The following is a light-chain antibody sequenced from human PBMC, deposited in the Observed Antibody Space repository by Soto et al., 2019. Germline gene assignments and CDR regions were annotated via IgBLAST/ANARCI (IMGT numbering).Light chain of an antibody. V-gene: IGLV4-69*01. CDR2: LNSDGSH. J-gene: IGLJ3*02. CDR3: QTCGTGIQV. Sequence: QLVLTQSPSASASLGASVKLTCTLSSGHNNYAIAWHQQQPEKGPRYLMKLNSDGSHSKGDGIPDRFSGSSSGAERYLTISNLQSEDEADYYCQTCGTGIQVFGGGTKLNVL. CDR1: SGHNNYA.